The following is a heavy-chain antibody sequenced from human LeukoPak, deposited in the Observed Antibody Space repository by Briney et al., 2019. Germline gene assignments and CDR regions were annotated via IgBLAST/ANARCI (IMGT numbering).Heavy chain of an antibody. CDR3: ARAVAGHLNWFDP. CDR1: GGSISSGDYY. D-gene: IGHD6-19*01. V-gene: IGHV4-30-4*01. J-gene: IGHJ5*02. CDR2: IYYSGST. Sequence: SETLSLTCTVSGGSISSGDYYWSWIRQPPGKGLEWIRYIYYSGSTYYNPSLKSRVTISVDTSKNQFSLKLSSVTAADTAVYYCARAVAGHLNWFDPWGQGTLVTVSS.